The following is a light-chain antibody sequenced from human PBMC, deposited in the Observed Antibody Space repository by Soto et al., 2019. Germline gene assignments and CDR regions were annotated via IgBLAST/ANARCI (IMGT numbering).Light chain of an antibody. CDR2: DGS. CDR3: QQYHSWSPIT. V-gene: IGKV1-5*01. Sequence: DIQITQSPSTQTASIRDRVTITGRASQSISYWLAWYQQKPGKAPKLLIYDGSTLKSGVPSSFSGSGCGTEFTLTISSLQSEDFSIYYCQQYHSWSPITFGQGTRLEI. CDR1: QSISYW. J-gene: IGKJ5*01.